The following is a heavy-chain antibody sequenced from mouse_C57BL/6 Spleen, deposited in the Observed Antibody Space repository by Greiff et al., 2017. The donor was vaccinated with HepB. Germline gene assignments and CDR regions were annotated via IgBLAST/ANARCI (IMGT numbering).Heavy chain of an antibody. CDR1: GYTFTDYN. CDR3: ARSHYGSSYVFAY. V-gene: IGHV1-22*01. D-gene: IGHD1-1*01. CDR2: INPNNGGT. J-gene: IGHJ3*01. Sequence: EVQLQQSGPELVKPGASVTMSCKASGYTFTDYNMHWVKQSHGKSLEWIGYINPNNGGTSYNQKFKGKATLTVNKSSSTAYMELRSLTSEDSAVYYCARSHYGSSYVFAYWGQGTLVTVSA.